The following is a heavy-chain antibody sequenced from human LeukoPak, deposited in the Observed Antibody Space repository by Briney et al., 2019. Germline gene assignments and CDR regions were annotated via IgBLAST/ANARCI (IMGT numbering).Heavy chain of an antibody. CDR3: ARGSSSGWSGSDY. V-gene: IGHV1-2*02. J-gene: IGHJ4*02. CDR2: INPDSGDT. D-gene: IGHD6-19*01. Sequence: ASVKVSYKASGYTFTGYYMHRVRQAPGQGLEWMGWINPDSGDTNYAQKFQGRVTMTRDTSINTAYMELSRLTSDDTAVYYCARGSSSGWSGSDYWGRGTLVTVSS. CDR1: GYTFTGYY.